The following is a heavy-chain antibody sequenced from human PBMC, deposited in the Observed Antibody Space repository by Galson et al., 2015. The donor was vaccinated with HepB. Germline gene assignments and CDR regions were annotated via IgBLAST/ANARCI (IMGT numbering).Heavy chain of an antibody. CDR1: GYSFTSYW. CDR3: ARHGYYDSSGFILDAFDI. Sequence: QSGAEVKKPGGSLKISCKGSGYSFTSYWIGWVRQMPGKGLEWMGIIYPGDSDTRYSPSFQGQVTISADKSISTAYLQWSSLKASDTAMYYCARHGYYDSSGFILDAFDIWGQGTMVTVSS. J-gene: IGHJ3*02. CDR2: IYPGDSDT. V-gene: IGHV5-51*01. D-gene: IGHD3-22*01.